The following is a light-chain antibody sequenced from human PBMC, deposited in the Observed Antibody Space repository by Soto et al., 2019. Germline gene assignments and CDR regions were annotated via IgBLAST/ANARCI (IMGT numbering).Light chain of an antibody. J-gene: IGKJ1*01. CDR2: DAS. Sequence: EIVLTQSPATLSLSPGERATLSCRASQSVSSYLAWYQQKPGQAPRLLIYDASNWAAGIPARFSGSGSGTDFTLTISSLEPEDFAVYYCQQRSNSWTFGQGTKVDIK. CDR1: QSVSSY. CDR3: QQRSNSWT. V-gene: IGKV3-11*01.